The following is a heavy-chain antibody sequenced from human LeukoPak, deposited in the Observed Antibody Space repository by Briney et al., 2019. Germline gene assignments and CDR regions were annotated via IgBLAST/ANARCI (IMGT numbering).Heavy chain of an antibody. J-gene: IGHJ4*02. Sequence: SRTLSLTCTVSGGSISSGSYYWSWIQQPAGKGLEWIGRIYTSGSTNYNPSLKSRVTISVDTSKNQFSLKLSSVTAADTAVYYCARGFGVVVAAIDYWGQGTLVTVSS. CDR2: IYTSGST. CDR1: GGSISSGSYY. V-gene: IGHV4-61*02. CDR3: ARGFGVVVAAIDY. D-gene: IGHD2-15*01.